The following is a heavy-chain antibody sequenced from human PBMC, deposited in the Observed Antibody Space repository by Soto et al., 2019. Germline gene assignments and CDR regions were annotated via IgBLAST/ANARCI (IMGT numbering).Heavy chain of an antibody. J-gene: IGHJ4*02. Sequence: TSETLSLTCTVSGGSISSNSYYWDWIRQPPGKGLEWIGSMYYSGATYHNPSLQSRVTISVDTSKNQFSLHLSSVTAADTAVYYCAXHAAYDSVWGKSDGSDYWGQGTLVTVSS. CDR1: GGSISSNSYY. D-gene: IGHD3-16*01. CDR3: AXHAAYDSVWGKSDGSDY. CDR2: MYYSGAT. V-gene: IGHV4-39*01.